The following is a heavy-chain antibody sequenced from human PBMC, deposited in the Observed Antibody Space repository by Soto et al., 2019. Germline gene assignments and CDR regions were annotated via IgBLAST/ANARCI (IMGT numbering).Heavy chain of an antibody. V-gene: IGHV4-4*07. Sequence: QVELQESGPGLVKPSETLSLTCTVSGGSMSDNYWSWIRQPAGKGLEWMGRIFVSGSYNYNPSLTRRVTMSVDAAKKRVSLKVTSVTAADTAVYYCARVGAVADWLDDWGQGILVTVSS. CDR1: GGSMSDNY. J-gene: IGHJ5*02. D-gene: IGHD6-19*01. CDR3: ARVGAVADWLDD. CDR2: IFVSGSY.